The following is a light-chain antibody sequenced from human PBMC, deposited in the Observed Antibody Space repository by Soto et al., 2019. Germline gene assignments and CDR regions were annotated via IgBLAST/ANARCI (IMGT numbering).Light chain of an antibody. CDR1: QSVSSD. CDR3: QQYNKWPWT. V-gene: IGKV3-15*01. CDR2: GAS. Sequence: EIVMTQSPATLSVSPGERATLSCRASQSVSSDLAWYQQKPGQAPRLFIYGASTRATGIPARFSGGGSGTEFTLTISSLQSEDFAVYYCQQYNKWPWTFGQGTKVDIK. J-gene: IGKJ1*01.